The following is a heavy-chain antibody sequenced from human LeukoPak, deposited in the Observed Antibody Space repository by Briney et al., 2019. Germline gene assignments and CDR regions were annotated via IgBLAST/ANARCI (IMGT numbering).Heavy chain of an antibody. Sequence: ASVTVSCKASGYTFTGYYMHWVRQAPGQGLEWMGWINPNSGGTNYAQKFQGRVTMTRDTSISTAYMELSRLRSDDTAVYYCARGLGYCSSTSCPSGYWGQGTLVTVSS. D-gene: IGHD2-2*01. CDR2: INPNSGGT. CDR3: ARGLGYCSSTSCPSGY. J-gene: IGHJ4*02. CDR1: GYTFTGYY. V-gene: IGHV1-2*02.